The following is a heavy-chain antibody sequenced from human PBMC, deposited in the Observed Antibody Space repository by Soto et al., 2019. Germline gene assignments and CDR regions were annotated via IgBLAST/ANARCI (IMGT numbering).Heavy chain of an antibody. CDR1: GFTFSSYG. CDR3: AREGYSYGYNDYYDRDV. J-gene: IGHJ6*03. V-gene: IGHV3-33*01. D-gene: IGHD5-18*01. Sequence: QVQLVESGGGVVQPGRSLRLSCAASGFTFSSYGMHWVRHAPGKGLEWVAVIWYDGSKKYYADSVKGRFTIARDHSKKTLYLQMNSVRAEDTAVYYCAREGYSYGYNDYYDRDVWGKGTTVTVSS. CDR2: IWYDGSKK.